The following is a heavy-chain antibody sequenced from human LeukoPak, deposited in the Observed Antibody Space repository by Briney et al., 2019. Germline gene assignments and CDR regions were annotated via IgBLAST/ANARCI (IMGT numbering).Heavy chain of an antibody. V-gene: IGHV4-34*01. CDR2: INHSGST. J-gene: IGHJ6*03. D-gene: IGHD4-11*01. CDR1: GGSFSGYY. Sequence: SETLSLTCAVYGGSFSGYYWSWIRQPPGKGLEWIGEINHSGSTNYNPSLKSRVTISVDTSKNQFSLKLSSVTAADTAVYYCARGNSNYYYMDVWGRGTTVTVSS. CDR3: ARGNSNYYYMDV.